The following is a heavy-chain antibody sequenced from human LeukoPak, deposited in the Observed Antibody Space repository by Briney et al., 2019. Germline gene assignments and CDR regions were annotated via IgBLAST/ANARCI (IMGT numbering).Heavy chain of an antibody. CDR2: IYTGGST. CDR3: ARGHYDSSGYYIGPFDY. Sequence: GGSLRLSCAASGFTVSSNYMSWVRQAPGKGLEWISIIYTGGSTYYADSVKGRFTISRDNSKNTLYLQMNSLRAEDTAVYYCARGHYDSSGYYIGPFDYWGQGTLVTVFS. J-gene: IGHJ4*02. CDR1: GFTVSSNY. V-gene: IGHV3-66*01. D-gene: IGHD3-22*01.